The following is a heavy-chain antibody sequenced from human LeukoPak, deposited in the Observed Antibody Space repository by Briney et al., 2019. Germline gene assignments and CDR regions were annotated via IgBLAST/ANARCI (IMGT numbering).Heavy chain of an antibody. D-gene: IGHD2-2*03. CDR2: INQSGDT. CDR3: ARVLGIAVVAGATEDNYFDS. J-gene: IGHJ4*02. CDR1: GGSFSTHF. Sequence: SATLSLTCGVTGGSFSTHFWAWIRQPPARGLEWIGDINQSGDTDYNPSFKRRVKISIDVSRSQFSLTLTSVTAADTAMYYCARVLGIAVVAGATEDNYFDSWGQGALVTVSS. V-gene: IGHV4-34*01.